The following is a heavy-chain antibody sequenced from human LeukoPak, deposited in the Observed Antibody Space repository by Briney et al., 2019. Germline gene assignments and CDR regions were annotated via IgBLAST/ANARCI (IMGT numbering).Heavy chain of an antibody. CDR1: GGSISSGGYS. D-gene: IGHD3-10*01. Sequence: SETLSLTCAVSGGSISSGGYSWSWIRQPPGKGLEWIGYIYYSGSTYYNPSLKSRVTISVDTSKNQFSLKLSSVTAADTAVYYCARGARWLWFNDYWGQGTLVTVSS. J-gene: IGHJ4*02. V-gene: IGHV4-30-4*07. CDR2: IYYSGST. CDR3: ARGARWLWFNDY.